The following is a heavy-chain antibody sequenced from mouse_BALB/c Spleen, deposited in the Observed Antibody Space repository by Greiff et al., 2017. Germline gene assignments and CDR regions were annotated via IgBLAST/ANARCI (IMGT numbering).Heavy chain of an antibody. J-gene: IGHJ4*01. V-gene: IGHV1S135*01. CDR3: ARETGSYAMDY. CDR1: GYSFTGYN. Sequence: VHVKQSGPELVKPGASVKISCKASGYSFTGYNMNWVKQSNGKSLEWIGNIDPYYGGTSYNQKFKGKATLTVDKSSSTAYMQLKSLTSEDSAVYYCARETGSYAMDYWGQGTSVTVSS. CDR2: IDPYYGGT. D-gene: IGHD4-1*01.